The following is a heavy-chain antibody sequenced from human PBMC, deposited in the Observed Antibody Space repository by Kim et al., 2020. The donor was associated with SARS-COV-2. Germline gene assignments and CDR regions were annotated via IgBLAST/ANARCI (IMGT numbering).Heavy chain of an antibody. CDR3: ARQGLGSRVTGWFDP. J-gene: IGHJ5*02. D-gene: IGHD6-13*01. V-gene: IGHV5-51*01. Sequence: PSFQGQVTISADKSISTAYLQWSSLKASDTAMYYCARQGLGSRVTGWFDPWGQGTLVTVSS.